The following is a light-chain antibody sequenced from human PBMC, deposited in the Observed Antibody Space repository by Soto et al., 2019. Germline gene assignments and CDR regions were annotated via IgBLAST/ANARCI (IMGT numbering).Light chain of an antibody. J-gene: IGKJ1*01. CDR1: QSVLYSSNNKSY. CDR2: WAS. CDR3: QQYYSRPPWT. V-gene: IGKV4-1*01. Sequence: DIVLTQSPDSLAVSLGERATINCKSSQSVLYSSNNKSYLAWYQQKPGQPPKLLIYWASTRESGVPDRFSGSGSGTDFTLTISSLQAEDVAVYYCQQYYSRPPWTFGQGTKVEIK.